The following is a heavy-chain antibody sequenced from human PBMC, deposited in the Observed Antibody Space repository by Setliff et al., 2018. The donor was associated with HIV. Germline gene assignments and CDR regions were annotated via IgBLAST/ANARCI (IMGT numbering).Heavy chain of an antibody. CDR2: IYTSGST. CDR1: GYSISSGYY. V-gene: IGHV4-61*02. D-gene: IGHD6-13*01. CDR3: ARLPDIDSWPFDY. Sequence: SETLSLTCAVSGYSISSGYYWSWIRQPAGKGLEWIGRIYTSGSTNYNPSLKSRVTISVDKSKNQFSLKLSSVTAADTAVYYCARLPDIDSWPFDYWAQGTLVTVSS. J-gene: IGHJ4*02.